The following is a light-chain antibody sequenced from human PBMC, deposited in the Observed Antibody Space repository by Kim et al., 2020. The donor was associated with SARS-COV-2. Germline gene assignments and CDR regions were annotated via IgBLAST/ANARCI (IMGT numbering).Light chain of an antibody. V-gene: IGLV7-46*01. J-gene: IGLJ2*01. Sequence: GVTVTRTTCANTVTRPSGQFPYWFQQNPGQAPRALIYNTDYKYSWTPARFSGSLLGGKAALTLSDAQAEDEADYYCLLSYGDTRKIFGGGTQLTVL. CDR1: TVTRPSGQF. CDR2: NTD. CDR3: LLSYGDTRKI.